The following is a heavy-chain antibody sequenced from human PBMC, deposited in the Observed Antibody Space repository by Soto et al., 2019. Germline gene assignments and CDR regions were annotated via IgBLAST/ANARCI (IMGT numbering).Heavy chain of an antibody. Sequence: SETLSLTCTVSGGSISSSSYYWGWIRQPPGKGLEWIGSIYYSGSTYYNPSLKSRVTISVDTSKNQFSLKLSSVTAADTAVYYCARLGRQLLSTDYYYYMDVWGKGTTVTVSS. D-gene: IGHD2-2*01. J-gene: IGHJ6*03. CDR2: IYYSGST. CDR1: GGSISSSSYY. CDR3: ARLGRQLLSTDYYYYMDV. V-gene: IGHV4-39*01.